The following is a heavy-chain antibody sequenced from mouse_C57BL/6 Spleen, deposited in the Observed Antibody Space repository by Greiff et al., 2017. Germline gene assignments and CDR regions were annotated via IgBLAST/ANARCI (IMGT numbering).Heavy chain of an antibody. D-gene: IGHD1-2*01. V-gene: IGHV1-80*01. J-gene: IGHJ2*01. CDR3: ARNYGYYFDY. Sequence: LVESGAELVKPGASVKISCKASGYAFSSYWMNWVKQRPGKGLEWIGQIYPGDGDTNYNGKFKGKATLTADKSSSTAYMQLSSLTSEDSAVYFCARNYGYYFDYWGQGTTLTVSS. CDR2: IYPGDGDT. CDR1: GYAFSSYW.